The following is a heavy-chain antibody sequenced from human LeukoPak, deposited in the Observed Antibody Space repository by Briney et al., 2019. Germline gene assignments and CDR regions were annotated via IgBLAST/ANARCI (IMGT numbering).Heavy chain of an antibody. CDR2: IDSNGNT. J-gene: IGHJ4*02. V-gene: IGHV4-59*11. CDR1: GDSITTHP. D-gene: IGHD2-15*01. Sequence: KPSETLSLTCTVSGDSITTHPWSWVRQTSGKGLDYIGFIDSNGNTNYNPSLKTRVIISSDTSTNQISLTLNSVAAADTAVYYCSRLAKCDGNCYSFDLWGQGMLVTVPS. CDR3: SRLAKCDGNCYSFDL.